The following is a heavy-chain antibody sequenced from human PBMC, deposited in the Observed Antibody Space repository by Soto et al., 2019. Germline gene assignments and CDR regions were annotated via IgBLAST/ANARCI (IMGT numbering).Heavy chain of an antibody. D-gene: IGHD1-20*01. CDR2: INAGNGNT. Sequence: QVQLVQSGAEVKKPGASVKVSCKASGYTFTSYAMHWVRQAPGQRLEWMGWINAGNGNTKYSQKFQGRVTITRDTSASTAYMELSSLRSKDTAVYYCARGGRLTGMNPWGQGTLVTVSS. CDR3: ARGGRLTGMNP. J-gene: IGHJ5*02. V-gene: IGHV1-3*01. CDR1: GYTFTSYA.